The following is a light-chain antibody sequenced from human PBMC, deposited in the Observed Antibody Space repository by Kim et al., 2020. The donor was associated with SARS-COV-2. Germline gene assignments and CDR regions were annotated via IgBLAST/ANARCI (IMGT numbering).Light chain of an antibody. CDR3: QQSGHSLLT. V-gene: IGKV3-20*01. J-gene: IGKJ4*01. CDR2: GPS. CDR1: ESISSIF. Sequence: IVLTQSPGTLSLSPGQTATLSCRANESISSIFLAWYQKRPGQAPRFIISGPSSRATGIPDRFYVSGSGTHFTLTIKKLEPEDFAVYYCQQSGHSLLTFGGGTKVDIK.